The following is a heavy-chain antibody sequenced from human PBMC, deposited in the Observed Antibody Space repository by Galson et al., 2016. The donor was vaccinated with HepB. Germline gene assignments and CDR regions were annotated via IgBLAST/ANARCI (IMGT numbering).Heavy chain of an antibody. CDR1: GYSFRDYG. V-gene: IGHV1-18*01. J-gene: IGHJ3*01. CDR3: ARDPAIASFSRTGEPFDF. CDR2: VSGYSGNT. D-gene: IGHD1-1*01. Sequence: SVKVSCKASGYSFRDYGISWVRQAPGQGLEWMGWVSGYSGNTQYAEELQGRVFMTTDTPTTTVYMELRSLDSEDTAVYYCARDPAIASFSRTGEPFDFWGQGTLVTVSS.